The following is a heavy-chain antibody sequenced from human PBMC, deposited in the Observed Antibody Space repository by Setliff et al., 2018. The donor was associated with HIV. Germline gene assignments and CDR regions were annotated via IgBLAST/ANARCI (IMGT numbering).Heavy chain of an antibody. CDR2: IYYSGST. V-gene: IGHV4-39*07. CDR1: GGSISSSSYY. Sequence: SETLSLTCTVSGGSISSSSYYWGWIRQPPGKGLEWIGSIYYSGSTYYNPSLKSRVTISVDTSKNQFSLKLSSVTAADTAAYYCARDLYSSGWYGLYYYGMDVWGQGTTVTVSS. J-gene: IGHJ6*02. D-gene: IGHD6-19*01. CDR3: ARDLYSSGWYGLYYYGMDV.